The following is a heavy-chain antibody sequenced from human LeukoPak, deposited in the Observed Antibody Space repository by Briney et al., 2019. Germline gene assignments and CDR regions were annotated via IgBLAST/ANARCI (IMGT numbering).Heavy chain of an antibody. Sequence: PSETLSLTCTVSGGSVSSGSYYWSWIRQPPGKGLEWIGEISHSGSTNYNPSLKSRVTISVDTSKNQFSLKLSSVTAADTAVYYCASIQVEGGDSSYLIDYWGQGTLVTVSS. CDR2: ISHSGST. D-gene: IGHD2-21*02. J-gene: IGHJ4*02. CDR1: GGSVSSGSYY. CDR3: ASIQVEGGDSSYLIDY. V-gene: IGHV4-39*07.